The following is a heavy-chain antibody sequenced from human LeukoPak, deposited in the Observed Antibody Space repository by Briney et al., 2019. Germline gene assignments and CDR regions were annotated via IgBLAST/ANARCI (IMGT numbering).Heavy chain of an antibody. CDR2: ISSSGTTI. Sequence: KPGGSLRLSFAASGFTFSDYYMSWIRQAPGKGLEWVSYISSSGTTIYYADSVKGRFTISRDNAKNSLYLQMNSLRAEDTAVYYCARDLTGIAAAGWFDPWGQGTLVTVSS. J-gene: IGHJ5*02. CDR1: GFTFSDYY. D-gene: IGHD6-13*01. V-gene: IGHV3-11*01. CDR3: ARDLTGIAAAGWFDP.